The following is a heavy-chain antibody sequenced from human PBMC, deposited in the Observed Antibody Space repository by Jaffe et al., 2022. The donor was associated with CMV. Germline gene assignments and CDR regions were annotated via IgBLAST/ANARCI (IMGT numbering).Heavy chain of an antibody. V-gene: IGHV3-23*01. CDR2: ISGSGGRT. CDR1: GFTFSSYT. D-gene: IGHD2-8*01. CDR3: AKDWEDIGFMVSAIRPIYGMDV. J-gene: IGHJ6*02. Sequence: EVRLLESGGGLVQPGGSLRLSCAASGFTFSSYTMTWVRQAPGKGLEWVSGISGSGGRTYYADSVKGRSTISRDNSKNTLFLQMNSLRAEDTAVYYCAKDWEDIGFMVSAIRPIYGMDVWGQGTTVTVSS.